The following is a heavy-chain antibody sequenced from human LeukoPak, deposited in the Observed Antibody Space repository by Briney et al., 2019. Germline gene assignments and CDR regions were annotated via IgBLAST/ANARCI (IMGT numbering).Heavy chain of an antibody. CDR3: VHVHTTVTTV. CDR1: GFSLTTSGLG. J-gene: IGHJ4*02. Sequence: ESGPTLVKPTQTLTLTCTFSGFSLTTSGLGVGWMRQPPGKALEWLALIYWDDGKRYRPSLKSRLTITKDTPKNQVVLTMTNMDPVDTATYYCVHVHTTVTTVWGQGTLVTVPS. D-gene: IGHD4-17*01. CDR2: IYWDDGK. V-gene: IGHV2-5*02.